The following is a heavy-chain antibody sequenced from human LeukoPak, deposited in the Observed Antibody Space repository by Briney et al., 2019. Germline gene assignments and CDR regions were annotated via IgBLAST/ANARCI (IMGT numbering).Heavy chain of an antibody. V-gene: IGHV3-15*01. J-gene: IGHJ4*02. CDR1: GFTFSSYG. CDR2: SKSKSDGGKT. Sequence: GGSLRLSCAAAGFTFSSYGMNWVRQAPGKGLEWVGRSKSKSDGGKTDYAAPVKGRFTISRDDSKNTQYLQMNSLKTEDTAVYYCTTDPGGYRRGYWGQGTLVTVSS. CDR3: TTDPGGYRRGY. D-gene: IGHD5-18*01.